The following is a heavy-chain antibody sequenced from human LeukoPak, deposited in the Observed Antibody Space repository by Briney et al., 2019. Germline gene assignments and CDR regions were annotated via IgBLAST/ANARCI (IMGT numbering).Heavy chain of an antibody. CDR1: GGSISSGGYS. V-gene: IGHV4-30-2*01. J-gene: IGHJ3*02. CDR3: ARVVAATHAFDI. Sequence: PSETLSLTCAVSGGSISSGGYSWSWIRQPPGKGLEWIGYIYHSGSTYYNPSLKSRVTISVDRSKNQFSLKLSSVTAADTAVYYCARVVAATHAFDIWGQGTTVTVSS. CDR2: IYHSGST. D-gene: IGHD3-10*01.